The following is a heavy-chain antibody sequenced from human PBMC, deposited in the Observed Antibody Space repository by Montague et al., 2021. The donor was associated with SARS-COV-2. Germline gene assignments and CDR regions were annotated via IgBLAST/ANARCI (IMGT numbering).Heavy chain of an antibody. V-gene: IGHV2-70*04. Sequence: PALVKPTQTLTLTCTFSGFSLSTRGMRASWIRQPPGKALEWLARMDWDDEKFYSTSLKTRLSISKDTSKNQVVLTMTNMDRVDTATYYCAPYYYESHAYYVKVYWGQGTPVTVSS. J-gene: IGHJ4*02. CDR3: APYYYESHAYYVKVY. D-gene: IGHD3-22*01. CDR1: GFSLSTRGMR. CDR2: MDWDDEK.